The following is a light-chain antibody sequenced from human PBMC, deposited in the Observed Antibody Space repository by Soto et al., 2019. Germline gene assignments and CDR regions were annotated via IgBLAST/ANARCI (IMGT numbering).Light chain of an antibody. J-gene: IGLJ2*01. CDR3: QSYDSSLGEV. Sequence: QSVLTQPPSVSGAPGQRVTISCTGSSSNIGAGYDVHWYQQLPGTAPKLLIYGNSNRPSGVPDRFSGSKSGTSASLAITGLEAEDEAAYYCQSYDSSLGEVFGGGTKLTVL. V-gene: IGLV1-40*01. CDR2: GNS. CDR1: SSNIGAGYD.